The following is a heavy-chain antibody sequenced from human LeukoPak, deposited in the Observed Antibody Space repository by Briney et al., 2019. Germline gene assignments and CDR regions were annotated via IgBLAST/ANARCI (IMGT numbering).Heavy chain of an antibody. D-gene: IGHD4-17*01. J-gene: IGHJ1*01. CDR2: INPDSGGA. CDR1: GYTFTGYY. CDR3: ARVKERTKATIPDYFQH. Sequence: ASEKVSCKASGYTFTGYYMHWVRQAPGQGLEWMGWINPDSGGANYGKNFQGRVTMTRDTSISIVYMEMNRLRSDDTAVYYCARVKERTKATIPDYFQHWGQGTLVTVSS. V-gene: IGHV1-2*02.